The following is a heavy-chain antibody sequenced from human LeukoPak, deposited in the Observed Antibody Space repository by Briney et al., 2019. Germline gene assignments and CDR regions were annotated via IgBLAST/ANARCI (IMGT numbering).Heavy chain of an antibody. Sequence: SETLSLTCAVYGGSFSGYYWSWIRQPPGKGLEWIGEINHSGSTNYNPSLKSRVTISVDTSKNQFSLKLSSVTAAGTAVYYCASSPSIAAAGTNYFDYWGQGTLVTVSS. J-gene: IGHJ4*02. CDR3: ASSPSIAAAGTNYFDY. CDR1: GGSFSGYY. V-gene: IGHV4-34*01. CDR2: INHSGST. D-gene: IGHD6-13*01.